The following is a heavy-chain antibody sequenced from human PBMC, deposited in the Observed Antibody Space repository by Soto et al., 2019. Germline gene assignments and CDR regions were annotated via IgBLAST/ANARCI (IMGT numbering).Heavy chain of an antibody. J-gene: IGHJ5*02. CDR3: ARGTTFGARWFDP. CDR1: GGSFSGYY. D-gene: IGHD3-10*02. CDR2: INHSGST. V-gene: IGHV4-34*01. Sequence: ASETLSLTCAVYGGSFSGYYWSWIRQPPGKGLEWIGEINHSGSTNYNPSLKSRVTISVDTSKNQFSLKLSSVTAADTAVYYCARGTTFGARWFDPWGQGTLVTVSS.